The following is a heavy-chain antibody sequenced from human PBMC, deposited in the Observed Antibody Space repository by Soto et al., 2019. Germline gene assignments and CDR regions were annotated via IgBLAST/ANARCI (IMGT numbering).Heavy chain of an antibody. Sequence: GASVKVSCKASGYTFTSYGISWVRQAPGQGLEWMGWISTYNGNTNYAQKLQGRVTMTTDTSTSTAYMELRSLRSDDTAVYYCAREAQDYYYYGMDVWGQGTTVTVSS. CDR1: GYTFTSYG. CDR3: AREAQDYYYYGMDV. V-gene: IGHV1-18*01. J-gene: IGHJ6*02. CDR2: ISTYNGNT.